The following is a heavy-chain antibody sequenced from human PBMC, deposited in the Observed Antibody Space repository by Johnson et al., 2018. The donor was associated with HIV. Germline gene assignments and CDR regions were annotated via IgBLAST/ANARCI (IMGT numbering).Heavy chain of an antibody. D-gene: IGHD3-22*01. V-gene: IGHV3-11*04. J-gene: IGHJ3*02. CDR2: ISSSGGTI. Sequence: QVQLVESGGGLIQPGGSLRLSCAASRFTFSDYYMSWIRQTPGKGLEWVSYISSSGGTIYYADSVKGRFAISRDNAKNSRYLQMNSLRAEDTAVYYCARDRGYWDAFDIWGQGTMVIVSS. CDR1: RFTFSDYY. CDR3: ARDRGYWDAFDI.